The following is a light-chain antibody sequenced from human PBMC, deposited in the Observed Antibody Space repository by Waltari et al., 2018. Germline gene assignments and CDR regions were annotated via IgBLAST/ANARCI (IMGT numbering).Light chain of an antibody. V-gene: IGLV2-14*03. J-gene: IGLJ1*01. CDR2: DVS. Sequence: QSALTQPASVSGSPGQSITISCTGTSRDVGNYDWVSWYQQHPGKAPKVVIFDVSYRPSGVSTRFSGSKSGNTASLTLSGLQAEDEADYYCTSYTSSHSLVFGTGTKVTVL. CDR3: TSYTSSHSLV. CDR1: SRDVGNYDW.